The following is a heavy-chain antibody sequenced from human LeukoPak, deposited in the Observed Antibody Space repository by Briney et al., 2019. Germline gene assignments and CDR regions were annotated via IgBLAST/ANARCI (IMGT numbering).Heavy chain of an antibody. CDR3: ARDSGNWFDP. D-gene: IGHD3-10*01. CDR1: GGSVSSDISY. CDR2: IHYSGST. Sequence: SETLSLTCTVSGGSVSSDISYWSWIRQPPGKGPEWIGYIHYSGSTNYNPSLKSRVTISVDTSKNQFSLRLSSVTAADTAVYYCARDSGNWFDPWGQGTLVTVSS. J-gene: IGHJ5*02. V-gene: IGHV4-61*01.